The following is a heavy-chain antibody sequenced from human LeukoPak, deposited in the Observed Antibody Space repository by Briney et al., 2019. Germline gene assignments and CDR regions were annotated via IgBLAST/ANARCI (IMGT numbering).Heavy chain of an antibody. V-gene: IGHV3-23*01. CDR3: ATDGAGFDT. CDR2: ISGTGATT. J-gene: IGHJ5*02. Sequence: GGSLRLSCAGSGFTFYNYAMSWVRQAPGKGLEWVSSISGTGATTYYADSVKGRFAISRDNSKNTLYLQMSSLRAEDTAVYYCATDGAGFDTWGQGVLVTVSS. CDR1: GFTFYNYA.